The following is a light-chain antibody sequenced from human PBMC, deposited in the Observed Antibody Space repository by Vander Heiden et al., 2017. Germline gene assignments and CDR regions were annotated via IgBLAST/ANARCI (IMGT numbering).Light chain of an antibody. J-gene: IGKJ1*01. CDR1: QCVSSSY. CDR2: DAS. V-gene: IGKV3-20*01. Sequence: EIVLTQSPDTLSLSPGERATLSCRASQCVSSSYLAWYQQKPGQAPRLLIYDASSRATGIPDRFSGSGSGTDFTLTITRLDPEDFAVYYCQQYGSTPKTFGQGTKVEIK. CDR3: QQYGSTPKT.